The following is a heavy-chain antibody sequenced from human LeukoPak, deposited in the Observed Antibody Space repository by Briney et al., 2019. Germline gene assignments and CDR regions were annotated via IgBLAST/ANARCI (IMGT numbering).Heavy chain of an antibody. CDR2: IHDTGST. CDR3: ARFSSGCSTSSCYLTY. CDR1: GGSLSSHY. D-gene: IGHD2-2*01. Sequence: SETLSLTCSVSGGSLSSHYWSWIRQPPGKGLELIGHIHDTGSTFYNPSLRGRVTMSLDTSNNQFSLKLTSMTAADTAVYYCARFSSGCSTSSCYLTYWGHGTLVTVS. J-gene: IGHJ4*01. V-gene: IGHV4-59*11.